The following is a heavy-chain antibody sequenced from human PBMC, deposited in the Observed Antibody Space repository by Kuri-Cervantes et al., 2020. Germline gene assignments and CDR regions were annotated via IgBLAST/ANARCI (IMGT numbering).Heavy chain of an antibody. CDR3: AGDRDYDSSGYYFGAFDI. CDR2: ISYDGSNK. D-gene: IGHD3-22*01. J-gene: IGHJ3*02. V-gene: IGHV3-30*07. CDR1: GFTFSSYA. Sequence: GESLKISCAASGFTFSSYAMHWVRQAPGKGLEWVAVISYDGSNKYYADSVKGRFTISRDNAKNSLYLQMNSLRAEDTAVYYCAGDRDYDSSGYYFGAFDIWGQGTMVTVSS.